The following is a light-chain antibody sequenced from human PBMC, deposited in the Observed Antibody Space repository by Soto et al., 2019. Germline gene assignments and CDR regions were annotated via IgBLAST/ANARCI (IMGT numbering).Light chain of an antibody. J-gene: IGKJ4*01. CDR2: GAS. V-gene: IGKV3-20*01. CDR3: QHYGSSSLT. CDR1: QSINNNF. Sequence: EIVLTQSPGTLSLSPGERATVSCRTSQSINNNFLVWYQQKHGQAPRLLMYGASSRATGIPDRFSGSGSGTDVSLTISRLEPEDFAVYYCQHYGSSSLTFGGGTKVEIK.